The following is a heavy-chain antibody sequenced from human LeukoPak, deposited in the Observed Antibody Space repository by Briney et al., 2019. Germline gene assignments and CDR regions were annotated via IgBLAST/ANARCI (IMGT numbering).Heavy chain of an antibody. J-gene: IGHJ4*02. D-gene: IGHD6-13*01. CDR1: GFTFSTYW. Sequence: GGSLRLSCAASGFTFSTYWMQWVRQAPGERLAWLSDVSPDGVTTTYADSVKGRFTISRDNSKNTLYLQMNSLRAEDTAVYYCAKDPPGIAAAGPFDYWGQGTLVTVSS. CDR3: AKDPPGIAAAGPFDY. CDR2: VSPDGVTT. V-gene: IGHV3-74*01.